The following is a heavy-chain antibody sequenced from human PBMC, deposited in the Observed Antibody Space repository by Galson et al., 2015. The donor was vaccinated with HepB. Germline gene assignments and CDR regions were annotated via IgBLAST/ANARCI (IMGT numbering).Heavy chain of an antibody. CDR2: IGSKANNYAT. D-gene: IGHD5-12*01. V-gene: IGHV3-73*01. J-gene: IGHJ4*02. CDR1: GFTSSGSA. Sequence: SLRLSCAGSGFTSSGSAIHWVRQASGKGLEWIGRIGSKANNYATAYTASVKGRFTISRDDSKNMAYLQMNRLRTEDTAVYYCTRLGDLSGYSSCWGQGTLVTVSS. CDR3: TRLGDLSGYSSC.